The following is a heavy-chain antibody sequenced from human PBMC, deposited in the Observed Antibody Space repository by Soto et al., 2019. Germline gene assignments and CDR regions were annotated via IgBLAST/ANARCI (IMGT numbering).Heavy chain of an antibody. CDR3: ARAPYYDFWSGYFDY. V-gene: IGHV1-69*06. Sequence: ASVKVSCKASGGTFSSYAISWVRQAPGQGLEWMGGIIPIFGTANYAQKFQGRVTITADKSTSTAYMELGSLRSEDTAVYYCARAPYYDFWSGYFDYWGQGTLVTVPS. D-gene: IGHD3-3*01. CDR2: IIPIFGTA. J-gene: IGHJ4*02. CDR1: GGTFSSYA.